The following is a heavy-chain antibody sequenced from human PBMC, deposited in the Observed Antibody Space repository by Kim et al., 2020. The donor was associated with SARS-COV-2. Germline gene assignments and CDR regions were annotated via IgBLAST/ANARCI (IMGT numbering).Heavy chain of an antibody. CDR2: ISWDGGST. D-gene: IGHD3-10*01. V-gene: IGHV3-43*01. CDR3: AKDNRADYGSWSQIRGYGMDV. Sequence: GGSLRLSCAASGFTFDDYTMHWVRQAPGKGLEWVSLISWDGGSTYYADSVKGRFTISRDNSKNSLYLQMNSLRTEDTALYYCAKDNRADYGSWSQIRGYGMDVWGQGTTVTVSS. J-gene: IGHJ6*02. CDR1: GFTFDDYT.